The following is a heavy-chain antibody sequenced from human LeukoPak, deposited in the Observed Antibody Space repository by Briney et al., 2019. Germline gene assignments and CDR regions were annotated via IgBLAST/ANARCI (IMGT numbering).Heavy chain of an antibody. CDR1: GGTFSSYA. CDR3: AKVGPRFRWGRRLMWYGMDV. Sequence: SVKVSCKASGGTFSSYAISWVRQAPGQGLEWMGRIIPILGIANYAQKFQGRVTITADKSTSTAYMELSSLRSEDTAVYYCAKVGPRFRWGRRLMWYGMDVWGQGTTVTVSS. D-gene: IGHD3-16*01. J-gene: IGHJ6*02. V-gene: IGHV1-69*04. CDR2: IIPILGIA.